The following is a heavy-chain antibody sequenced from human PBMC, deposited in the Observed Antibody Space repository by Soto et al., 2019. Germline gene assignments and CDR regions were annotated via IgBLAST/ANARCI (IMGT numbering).Heavy chain of an antibody. V-gene: IGHV3-23*04. D-gene: IGHD1-26*01. CDR2: ISGGGDAT. J-gene: IGHJ2*01. CDR3: TRKILGSTTRPEYWYFDL. CDR1: GFTFINYA. Sequence: EVQLVESGGGLVQPGGSLRLSCAGSGFTFINYAMNWVRQAAGKGLERVSSISGGGDATFFPDSVRSRFTFSRDNSKTTVTLPTNSLAVEDTAVYYCTRKILGSTTRPEYWYFDLWGRGTLVTVSS.